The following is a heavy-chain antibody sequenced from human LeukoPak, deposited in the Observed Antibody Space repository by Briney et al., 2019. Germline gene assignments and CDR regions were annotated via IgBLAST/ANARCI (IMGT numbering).Heavy chain of an antibody. V-gene: IGHV3-15*01. CDR1: GFTFSNAW. CDR2: IKSKTDGGTT. J-gene: IGHJ4*02. Sequence: GGSLRLSCAASGFTFSNAWMSWVRQAPGKGLEWVGRIKSKTDGGTTDYAAPVKGRFTISRDDSKNTLYLQMNSLRAEDTAVYYCAKGEGEYSYGYLDYWGQGTLVTVSS. CDR3: AKGEGEYSYGYLDY. D-gene: IGHD5-18*01.